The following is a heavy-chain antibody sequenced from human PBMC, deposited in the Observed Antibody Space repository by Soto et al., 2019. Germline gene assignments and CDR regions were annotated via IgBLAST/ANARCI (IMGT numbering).Heavy chain of an antibody. V-gene: IGHV3-23*01. J-gene: IGHJ4*02. D-gene: IGHD6-13*01. Sequence: EVQLLESGGGLVQPGGSLRLSCAASGFTFNNYAMSWVRQAPGKGLEWVSTISGSGGSTYYADSVKGRFTISRDNSKNTLYLQMNSLRAEDTAVYYCAKDYALPGGSSWHDYWGQGTMVTVSS. CDR3: AKDYALPGGSSWHDY. CDR2: ISGSGGST. CDR1: GFTFNNYA.